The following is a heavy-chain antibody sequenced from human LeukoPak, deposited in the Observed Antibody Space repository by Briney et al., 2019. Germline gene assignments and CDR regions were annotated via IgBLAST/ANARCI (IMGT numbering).Heavy chain of an antibody. D-gene: IGHD1-26*01. CDR1: GGSISTYY. CDR2: IYYSGST. CDR3: ARQSGRYADAFNI. J-gene: IGHJ3*02. Sequence: SETLSLTCTVSGGSISTYYWSWIRQPPGKGLEWIGYIYYSGSTNYNPSLKSRLTISVDTSKNQFSLKLSSVTAADTAVYYCARQSGRYADAFNIWGQGTMVTVSS. V-gene: IGHV4-59*08.